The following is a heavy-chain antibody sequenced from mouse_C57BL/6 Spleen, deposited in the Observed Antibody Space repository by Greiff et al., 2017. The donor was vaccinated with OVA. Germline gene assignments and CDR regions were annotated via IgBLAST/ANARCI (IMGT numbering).Heavy chain of an antibody. V-gene: IGHV5-9*01. CDR3: KRNYGRSSWFSC. CDR1: GFTFSSYT. CDR2: ISGAGGNT. Sequence: DVMLVESGGGLVKPGGSLKLSCAASGFTFSSYTMSWVRQTPEKRLEWVATISGAGGNTYYPDSVKGRFTISRDNAKNTLYLQMSRLRSEDTALYYYKRNYGRSSWFSCWGQGIMVTGSA. J-gene: IGHJ3*01. D-gene: IGHD1-1*01.